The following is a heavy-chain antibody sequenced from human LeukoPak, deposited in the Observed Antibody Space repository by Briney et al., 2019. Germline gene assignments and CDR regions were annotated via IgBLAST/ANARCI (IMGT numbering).Heavy chain of an antibody. D-gene: IGHD2-15*01. J-gene: IGHJ6*04. V-gene: IGHV3-30*02. Sequence: GGSLRLSCAASGFTFSIYSMNWVRQAPGKGLEWVAFIEYDGTDTHFADSVRGRFTISRDNSEDTLYLQIITLRAVDTAVYYCARNRLRATATYMDVWGKGTTVTVSS. CDR1: GFTFSIYS. CDR3: ARNRLRATATYMDV. CDR2: IEYDGTDT.